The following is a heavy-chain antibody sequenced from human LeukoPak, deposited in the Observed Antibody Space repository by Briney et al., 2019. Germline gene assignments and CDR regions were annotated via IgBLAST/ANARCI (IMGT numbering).Heavy chain of an antibody. CDR2: INANSGGT. J-gene: IGHJ4*02. V-gene: IGHV1-2*02. CDR3: ARYPISMVRESFDY. CDR1: GYTFTGYY. D-gene: IGHD3-10*01. Sequence: ASVKVSCKASGYTFTGYYMHWVRQAPGQGLEWMGWINANSGGTNYAQKFQGRVTMTRDTSISTAHMELSRLRSDDTAVYYCARYPISMVRESFDYWGQGTLVTVSS.